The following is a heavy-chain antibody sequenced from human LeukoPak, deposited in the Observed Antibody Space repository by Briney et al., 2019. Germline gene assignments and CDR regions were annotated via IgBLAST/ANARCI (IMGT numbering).Heavy chain of an antibody. V-gene: IGHV1-18*01. D-gene: IGHD3-3*01. CDR2: ISAYNGNT. Sequence: ASVKVSCKVSGYTLTELSMHWVRQAPGQGLEWMGWISAYNGNTNYAQKLQGRVTMTTDTSTSTAYMELRSLRSDDTAVYYCARGSTIFGVVTLNDYWGQGTLVTVSS. CDR3: ARGSTIFGVVTLNDY. J-gene: IGHJ4*02. CDR1: GYTLTELS.